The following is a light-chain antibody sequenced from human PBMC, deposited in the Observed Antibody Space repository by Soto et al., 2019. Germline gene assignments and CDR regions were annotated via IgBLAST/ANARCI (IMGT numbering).Light chain of an antibody. CDR3: QQYGSSPRT. CDR1: QSVSSSY. Sequence: ETVLTQSPGTLSLSPGERATLSCRASQSVSSSYLAWYQQKPGQAPRLLIYGASIRATGIPDRFSASGSGTNFPLTNSRLEPEDLSVYYFQQYGSSPRTFGQGTKLEIK. J-gene: IGKJ2*01. V-gene: IGKV3-20*01. CDR2: GAS.